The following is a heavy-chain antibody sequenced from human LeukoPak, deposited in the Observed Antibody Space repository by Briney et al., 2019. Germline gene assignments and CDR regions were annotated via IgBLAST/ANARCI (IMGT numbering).Heavy chain of an antibody. Sequence: PSETLSLTCAVYGGSFSGYYWSWIRQPPGKGLEWIGSIYHSGRTYYNPSLKSRVTISVDTSKNQVSLILTSVTAADTAVYYCARVPSDDDFWSGYYTDYWGQGTLVTVSS. D-gene: IGHD3-3*01. V-gene: IGHV4-34*01. J-gene: IGHJ4*02. CDR2: IYHSGRT. CDR3: ARVPSDDDFWSGYYTDY. CDR1: GGSFSGYY.